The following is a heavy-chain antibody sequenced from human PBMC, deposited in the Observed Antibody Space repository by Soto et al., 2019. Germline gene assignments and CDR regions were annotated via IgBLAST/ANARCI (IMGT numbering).Heavy chain of an antibody. J-gene: IGHJ6*02. CDR1: GFTFSSYG. CDR2: ISYDGSNK. CDR3: AKDRDSGYDWYYYYYGMDV. D-gene: IGHD5-12*01. Sequence: GGSLRLSCAASGFTFSSYGMHWVRQAPGKGLEWVAVISYDGSNKYYADSVKGRFTISRDNSRNTLYLQMNSLRAEDTAVYYCAKDRDSGYDWYYYYYGMDVWGQGTTVTVSS. V-gene: IGHV3-30*18.